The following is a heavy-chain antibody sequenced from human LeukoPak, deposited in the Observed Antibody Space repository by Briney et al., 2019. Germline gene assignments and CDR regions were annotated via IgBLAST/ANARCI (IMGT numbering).Heavy chain of an antibody. Sequence: PSETLSLTCTVSGGSISNYYGSWIRQPPGKGLEWIAYIYSTGSTYYNPSLKSRVTMSVDTSKNQFSLRLSSVTAADTAVYYCARRDSSGYYPAYFDYWGQGTLVTVSS. CDR1: GGSISNYY. J-gene: IGHJ4*02. CDR2: IYSTGST. D-gene: IGHD3-22*01. CDR3: ARRDSSGYYPAYFDY. V-gene: IGHV4-59*08.